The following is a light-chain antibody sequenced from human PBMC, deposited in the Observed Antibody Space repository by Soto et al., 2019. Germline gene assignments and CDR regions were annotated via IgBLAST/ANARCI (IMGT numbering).Light chain of an antibody. CDR3: QQYGSSRIT. CDR2: GAS. CDR1: QSVSSSY. J-gene: IGKJ5*01. Sequence: ETVLTPAPGTPCLSPGGRATLSCKASQSVSSSYLAWYQQKPGQAPRLLIYGASSRATGIPDRFSGSGSGTDFTLTISRLEPEDFAVYYCQQYGSSRITFGQGTRLEIK. V-gene: IGKV3-20*01.